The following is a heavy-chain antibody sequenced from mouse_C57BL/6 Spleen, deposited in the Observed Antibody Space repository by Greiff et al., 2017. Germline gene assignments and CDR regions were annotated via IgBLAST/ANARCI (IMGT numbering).Heavy chain of an antibody. CDR1: GYAFTNYL. D-gene: IGHD3-2*02. J-gene: IGHJ2*01. CDR3: ARLGSSGSLDY. Sequence: QVQLQQSGAELVRPGTSVKVSCKASGYAFTNYLIEWVKQRPGQGLEWIGDIYPGSGSTNYNEKFKSKATLTVDTSSSTAYMQLSSLTSEDSAVYYCARLGSSGSLDYWGQGTTLTVSS. V-gene: IGHV1-54*01. CDR2: IYPGSGST.